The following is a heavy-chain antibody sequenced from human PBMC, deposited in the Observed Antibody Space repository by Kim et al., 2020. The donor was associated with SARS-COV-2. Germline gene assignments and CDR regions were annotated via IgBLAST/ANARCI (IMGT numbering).Heavy chain of an antibody. CDR3: ARVLFGSGNSWFDP. CDR2: INGDDGDT. J-gene: IGHJ5*02. Sequence: ASVKVSCKASGYTFTNYNMQWVRHAPGQTPQWMGWINGDDGDTKYSQEFQDRVTLTMDKSASTAYMELSSLRSEDTAIYYCARVLFGSGNSWFDPWGQGTLVTVSS. D-gene: IGHD5-12*01. V-gene: IGHV1-3*01. CDR1: GYTFTNYN.